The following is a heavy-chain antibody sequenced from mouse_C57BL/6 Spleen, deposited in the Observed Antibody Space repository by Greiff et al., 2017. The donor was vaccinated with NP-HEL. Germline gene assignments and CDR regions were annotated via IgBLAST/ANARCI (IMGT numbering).Heavy chain of an antibody. CDR1: GFTFSDYY. Sequence: EVQVVESGGGLVQPGGSLKLSCAASGFTFSDYYMYWVRQTPEKRLEWVAYISNGGGSTYYPDTVKGRFTISRDSAKNTLYLQMSRLKSEDTAMYYCARQNYGSSYGYWGQGTSLTVAS. D-gene: IGHD1-1*01. J-gene: IGHJ2*03. V-gene: IGHV5-12*01. CDR3: ARQNYGSSYGY. CDR2: ISNGGGST.